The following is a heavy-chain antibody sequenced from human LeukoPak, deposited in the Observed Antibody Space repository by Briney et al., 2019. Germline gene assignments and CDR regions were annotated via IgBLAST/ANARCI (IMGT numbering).Heavy chain of an antibody. CDR1: GGSLSSYY. D-gene: IGHD3-3*01. CDR3: ARQSQYYDFWSGYPRMDV. Sequence: SETLSLTCTVSGGSLSSYYWSWIRQPPGKGLEWIGYIYYSGSTNYNPSLKSRVTISVDTSKSQFSLKLSSVTAADTAMYYCARQSQYYDFWSGYPRMDVWGKGTTVTVSS. CDR2: IYYSGST. J-gene: IGHJ6*04. V-gene: IGHV4-59*01.